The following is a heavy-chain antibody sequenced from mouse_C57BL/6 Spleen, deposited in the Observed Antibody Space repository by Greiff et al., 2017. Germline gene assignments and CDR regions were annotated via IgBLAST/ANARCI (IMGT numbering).Heavy chain of an antibody. Sequence: EVKVVESGGGLVKPGGSLKLSCAASGFTFSDYGMHWVRQAPEKGLEWVAYISSGSSTIYYADTVKGRFTITRDNAKNTLFLQMTSLRSEDTAMYCCARKADYYGRSYYAMDYWGQGTSVTVSS. CDR2: ISSGSSTI. V-gene: IGHV5-17*01. D-gene: IGHD1-1*01. CDR1: GFTFSDYG. CDR3: ARKADYYGRSYYAMDY. J-gene: IGHJ4*01.